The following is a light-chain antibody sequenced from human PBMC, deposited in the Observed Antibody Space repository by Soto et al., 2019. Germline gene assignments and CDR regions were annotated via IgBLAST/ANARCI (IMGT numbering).Light chain of an antibody. CDR2: AAS. CDR3: QKYNSAPQT. J-gene: IGKJ3*01. V-gene: IGKV1-27*01. Sequence: DIQMTQSPSSLSASVGDRVTITCRASQGISTYLAWYQQKPGKVPKLLIYAASTLQSGVPSRFSGSGSGTDLTLTISSLQPEDVATYYCQKYNSAPQTFGPGTKVDIK. CDR1: QGISTY.